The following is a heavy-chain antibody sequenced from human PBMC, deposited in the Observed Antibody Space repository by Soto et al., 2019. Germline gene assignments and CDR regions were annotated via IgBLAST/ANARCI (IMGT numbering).Heavy chain of an antibody. CDR3: AKLHHDYGDYIYYYGMDV. CDR2: ISGSGGST. V-gene: IGHV3-23*01. J-gene: IGHJ6*02. CDR1: GFTFSSYA. Sequence: GGSLRLSCAASGFTFSSYAMSWVRQAPGKGLEWVSAISGSGGSTYYADSVKGRFTISRDNSKNTLYLQMNSLRAEDTAVYYYAKLHHDYGDYIYYYGMDVWGQGTTVTVSS. D-gene: IGHD4-17*01.